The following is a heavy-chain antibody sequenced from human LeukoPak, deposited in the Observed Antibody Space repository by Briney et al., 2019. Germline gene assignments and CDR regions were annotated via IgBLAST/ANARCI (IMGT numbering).Heavy chain of an antibody. CDR3: AKDQVLHCSGGSCPGGGGMDV. CDR2: INTNTGNP. D-gene: IGHD2-15*01. J-gene: IGHJ6*02. CDR1: GYTFTSYA. V-gene: IGHV7-4-1*02. Sequence: ASVKVSCKASGYTFTSYAMNWVRQAPGQGLEWMGWINTNTGNPTYAQGFTGRFVFSLDTSVSTAYLQISSLKAEDTAVYYCAKDQVLHCSGGSCPGGGGMDVWGQGTTVTVSS.